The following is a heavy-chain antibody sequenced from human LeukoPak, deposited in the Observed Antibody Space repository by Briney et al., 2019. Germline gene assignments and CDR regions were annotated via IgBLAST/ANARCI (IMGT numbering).Heavy chain of an antibody. V-gene: IGHV3-21*01. CDR2: ISSSSSYI. CDR1: GFTFSSYS. D-gene: IGHD5-18*01. CDR3: ARAHRYSYGYDRSD. J-gene: IGHJ4*02. Sequence: TGGSLRLSCAASGFTFSSYSMNWVRQAPGKGLEWVSSISSSSSYIYYADSVKGRFTISRDNAKNSLYLQMNSLRAEDTAVYYCARAHRYSYGYDRSDWGQGTLVTVSS.